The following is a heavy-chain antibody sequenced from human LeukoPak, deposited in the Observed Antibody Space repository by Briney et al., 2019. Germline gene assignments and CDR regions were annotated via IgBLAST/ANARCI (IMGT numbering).Heavy chain of an antibody. CDR1: GGSISSYY. V-gene: IGHV4-59*08. J-gene: IGHJ4*02. CDR3: ARASIPLRIHSSHFDY. D-gene: IGHD4-17*01. Sequence: PSETLSLTCTVSGGSISSYYWSWIRQPPGKGLEWIGYIYYSGSTNYNPSLKSRVTISVDTSKNQFSLKLSSVTAADTAVYYCARASIPLRIHSSHFDYWGQGTLVTVSS. CDR2: IYYSGST.